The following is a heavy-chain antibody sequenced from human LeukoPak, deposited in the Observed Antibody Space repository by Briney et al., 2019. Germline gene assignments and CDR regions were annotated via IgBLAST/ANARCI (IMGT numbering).Heavy chain of an antibody. J-gene: IGHJ4*02. V-gene: IGHV3-30*02. CDR3: ARGGYYNVLTGFRSRSLGFDF. CDR1: GFTFSSYG. D-gene: IGHD3-9*01. CDR2: IRYDGSIK. Sequence: GGSLRLSCAASGFTFSSYGMHWVRQAPGKGLEWVAFIRYDGSIKYYADSVKGRFTISRDNSKNTLYLQMKSLRAEDTAMYYCARGGYYNVLTGFRSRSLGFDFWGQGTLVTVSS.